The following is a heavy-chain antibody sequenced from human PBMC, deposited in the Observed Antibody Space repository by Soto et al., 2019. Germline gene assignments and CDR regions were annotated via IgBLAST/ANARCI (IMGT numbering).Heavy chain of an antibody. D-gene: IGHD6-6*01. Sequence: GGSVRLSCAASGFTFSSYAMSWVRQAPGKGLEWVSAISGSGGSTYYADSVKGRFTISRDNSKNTLYLQMNSLRAEGTAVYYCAKDRHSSSPPYYYYGMDVWGQGTTVTVSS. CDR2: ISGSGGST. CDR3: AKDRHSSSPPYYYYGMDV. V-gene: IGHV3-23*01. J-gene: IGHJ6*02. CDR1: GFTFSSYA.